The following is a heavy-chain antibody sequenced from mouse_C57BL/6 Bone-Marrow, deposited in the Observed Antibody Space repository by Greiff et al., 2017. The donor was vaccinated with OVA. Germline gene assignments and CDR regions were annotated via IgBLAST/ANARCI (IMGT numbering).Heavy chain of an antibody. J-gene: IGHJ3*01. CDR1: GYTFTSYW. D-gene: IGHD2-1*01. CDR3: AMEGFYYGTSYAY. CDR2: IAPSDSYT. V-gene: IGHV1-69*01. Sequence: QVQLQQPGAELVMPGASVKLFCKASGYTFTSYWTHWVKQRHGQGLEWIGEIAPSDSYTTYNQKFKGKSTLTVDKSSSTAYMQLSSLTSDDSAVYYCAMEGFYYGTSYAYWGQGALVTVSA.